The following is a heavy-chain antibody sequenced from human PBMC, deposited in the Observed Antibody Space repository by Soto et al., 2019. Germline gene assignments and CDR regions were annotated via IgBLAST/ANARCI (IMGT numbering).Heavy chain of an antibody. D-gene: IGHD2-2*02. CDR3: AKRASLVVPAAIPSFDY. V-gene: IGHV3-23*01. Sequence: EVQLLESGGGLVQPGGSLRLSCAASGFTFSSYAMNWVRQAPGKGLEWVSAISGSGASTYYADSVTGRFTISRDNSKNTLYLQMNSLSAEDTAVYYCAKRASLVVPAAIPSFDYWGQGTLVTVSS. J-gene: IGHJ4*02. CDR1: GFTFSSYA. CDR2: ISGSGAST.